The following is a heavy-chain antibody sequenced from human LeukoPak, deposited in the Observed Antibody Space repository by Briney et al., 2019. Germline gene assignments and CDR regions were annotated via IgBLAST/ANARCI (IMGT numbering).Heavy chain of an antibody. V-gene: IGHV1-69*13. CDR1: GGTFSSYA. Sequence: SVKVSCKASGGTFSSYAISWVRQAPGQGLEWMGWISAYNGNTNYAQKFQGRVTITADESTSTAYMELSSLRSEDTAVYYCARGSEDIVVVPAARMLNGSPKNYYYYGMDVWGQGTTVTVSS. J-gene: IGHJ6*02. D-gene: IGHD2-2*01. CDR3: ARGSEDIVVVPAARMLNGSPKNYYYYGMDV. CDR2: ISAYNGNT.